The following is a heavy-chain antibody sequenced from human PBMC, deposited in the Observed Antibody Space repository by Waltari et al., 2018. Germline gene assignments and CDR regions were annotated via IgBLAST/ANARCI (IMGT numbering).Heavy chain of an antibody. CDR2: IYWNDDK. V-gene: IGHV2-5*01. CDR3: AHRPGSSWLRGDYYYMDV. CDR1: GFSLSTSGVG. D-gene: IGHD6-13*01. Sequence: QESGPTLVKPTQTLTLTCTFSGFSLSTSGVGVAWIRQPPGKALEWLALIYWNDDKRYSPSLKSRLTITKDTSKNQVVLTMTNMDPVDTATYYCAHRPGSSWLRGDYYYMDVWGKGTTVTVSS. J-gene: IGHJ6*03.